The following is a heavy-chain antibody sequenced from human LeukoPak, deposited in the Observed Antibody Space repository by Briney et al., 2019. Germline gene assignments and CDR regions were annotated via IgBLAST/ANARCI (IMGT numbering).Heavy chain of an antibody. CDR2: IKSDGRTT. V-gene: IGHV3-74*01. CDR3: ARAGVAVAYFYYFDY. CDR1: GFTFSTYG. Sequence: EGSLRLSCSASGFTFSTYGMHWVRQAPGKGPVWVSRIKSDGRTTYYADSVKGRFTISRDDAKNTLYLQMNSLRAEDTAVYYCARAGVAVAYFYYFDYWGQGSLVTVSS. D-gene: IGHD6-19*01. J-gene: IGHJ4*02.